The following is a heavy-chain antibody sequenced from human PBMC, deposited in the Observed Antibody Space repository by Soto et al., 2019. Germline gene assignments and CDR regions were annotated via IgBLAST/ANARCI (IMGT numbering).Heavy chain of an antibody. CDR1: GGSISSYY. CDR2: IYYSGST. CDR3: ARVDGPYPSGNWFDP. D-gene: IGHD3-10*01. Sequence: SETLSLTCTVSGGSISSYYWSWIRQPPGKGLEWIGYIYYSGSTNYNPSLKSRVTISVDTSKNQFSLKLSSVTAADTAVYYCARVDGPYPSGNWFDPWGQGTLVTVSS. V-gene: IGHV4-59*12. J-gene: IGHJ5*02.